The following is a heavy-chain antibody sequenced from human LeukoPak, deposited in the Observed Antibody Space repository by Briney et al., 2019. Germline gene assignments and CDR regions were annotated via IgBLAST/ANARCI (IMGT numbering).Heavy chain of an antibody. CDR2: ISYDGSEK. CDR1: GFTFSRFA. J-gene: IGHJ6*03. D-gene: IGHD3-16*02. Sequence: GGSLRLSCGASGFTFSRFAMHWVRQAPGKGLEWVAIISYDGSEKYYADSVKGRFTISRDNSKNTLYLQVNSLRAEDTAVFYCARGTDYVWGSFRFSFHMDVWGKETTVTVSS. V-gene: IGHV3-30*01. CDR3: ARGTDYVWGSFRFSFHMDV.